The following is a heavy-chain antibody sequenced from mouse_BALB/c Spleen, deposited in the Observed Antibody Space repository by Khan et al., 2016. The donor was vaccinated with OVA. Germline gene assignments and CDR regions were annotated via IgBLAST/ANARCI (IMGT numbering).Heavy chain of an antibody. V-gene: IGHV2-6-5*01. CDR2: IWGGGNT. CDR3: AKGVWSYYFALDY. J-gene: IGHJ4*01. Sequence: VQLKQSGPGLVAPSQSLSITCTVSGFSLTDYDVSWIRQPPGKGLEWLGVIWGGGNTYYNSALKSRLSISKDNSRSQVFLKMNSLQTNDTAMYYCAKGVWSYYFALDYWGQGTSGTVSS. CDR1: GFSLTDYD. D-gene: IGHD2-10*02.